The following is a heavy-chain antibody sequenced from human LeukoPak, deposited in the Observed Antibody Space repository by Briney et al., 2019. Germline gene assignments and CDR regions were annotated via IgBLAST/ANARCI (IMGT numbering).Heavy chain of an antibody. CDR2: INHSGST. J-gene: IGHJ4*02. Sequence: SETLSLTCTVYGGSFSGYYWTWIRQPPGKGLEWIGEINHSGSTNYNPSLKSRVTISVDTSKNQFSLKLSSMIAADAAVYYCTRSSNYYLDSSDYRPLDYWGQGTLVTVSS. CDR3: TRSSNYYLDSSDYRPLDY. V-gene: IGHV4-34*01. CDR1: GGSFSGYY. D-gene: IGHD3-22*01.